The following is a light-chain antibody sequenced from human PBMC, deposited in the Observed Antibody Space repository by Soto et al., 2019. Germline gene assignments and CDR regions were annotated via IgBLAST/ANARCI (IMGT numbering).Light chain of an antibody. CDR1: QSVSNNY. J-gene: IGKJ2*01. CDR3: QQYGSSPYT. Sequence: EIVLTQSPGTLSLSPGERATLSCRARQSVSNNYLAWYQQKPGQAPRLLIYDASIRATGIPDRFGGSGSGTDFTLTISRLEPEDFAVYYCQQYGSSPYTFGLGTNLESK. CDR2: DAS. V-gene: IGKV3-20*01.